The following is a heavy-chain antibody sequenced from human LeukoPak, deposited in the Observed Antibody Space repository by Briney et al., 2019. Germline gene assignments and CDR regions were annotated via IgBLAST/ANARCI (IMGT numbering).Heavy chain of an antibody. D-gene: IGHD6-6*01. Sequence: SETLSLTCAVYGGSFSGYYWSWIRQPPGKGLEWIGEINHSGSTNYNPSLKSRVTISVDTSKNQFSLKLSSVTAADTAVYYCARGDEYSSSSYLDYWGQGTLVTVSS. CDR2: INHSGST. J-gene: IGHJ4*02. V-gene: IGHV4-34*01. CDR1: GGSFSGYY. CDR3: ARGDEYSSSSYLDY.